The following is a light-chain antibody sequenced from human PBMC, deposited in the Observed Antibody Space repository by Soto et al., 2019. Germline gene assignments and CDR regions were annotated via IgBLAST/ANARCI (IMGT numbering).Light chain of an antibody. CDR2: DAS. Sequence: ESVLTQSPATLSLSPGERATLSCRASQSIRSYLAWYQQKPGQAPRLLIYDASNRATGIPARFSGSGSGTDFTLTISSLETEDFAVYYCQQRSSWPLTFGGGIKVELK. V-gene: IGKV3-11*01. CDR1: QSIRSY. CDR3: QQRSSWPLT. J-gene: IGKJ4*01.